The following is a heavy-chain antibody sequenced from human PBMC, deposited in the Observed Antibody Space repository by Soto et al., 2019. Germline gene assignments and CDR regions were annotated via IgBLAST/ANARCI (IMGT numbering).Heavy chain of an antibody. CDR3: AKTPNGASLRGD. V-gene: IGHV3-23*01. Sequence: PGGSLRLSCAASEFTFSNYVMSWVRQAPGKGLEWVSTVSVSGGSTYYAESVRGRFTISRDNSRNTLYLQMYSLRADDTAVYHCAKTPNGASLRGDWGKGTMVTVSS. CDR2: VSVSGGST. J-gene: IGHJ6*04. D-gene: IGHD4-17*01. CDR1: EFTFSNYV.